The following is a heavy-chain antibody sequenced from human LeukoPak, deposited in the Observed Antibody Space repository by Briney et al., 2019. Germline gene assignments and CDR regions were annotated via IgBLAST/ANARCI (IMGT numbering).Heavy chain of an antibody. D-gene: IGHD6-6*01. CDR1: GFTVTSNH. CDR3: ARDSSSYYFDY. Sequence: GGSLRLSCAASGFTVTSNHMNWVRQAPGKGLEWVSIIYTGGTTHYSDSLKDRFTISRDDSINTLYLQMNSLRAEDTAVYYCARDSSSYYFDYWGQGTLVTVSS. V-gene: IGHV3-66*01. J-gene: IGHJ4*02. CDR2: IYTGGTT.